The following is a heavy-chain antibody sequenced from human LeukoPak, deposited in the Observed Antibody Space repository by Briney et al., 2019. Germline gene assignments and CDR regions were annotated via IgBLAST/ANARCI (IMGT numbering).Heavy chain of an antibody. J-gene: IGHJ6*04. V-gene: IGHV4-34*01. CDR2: INHSGST. CDR1: GGSFSGYY. D-gene: IGHD3-10*01. Sequence: PSETLSLTCAVYGGSFSGYYLSWIRQPPGKGLEWIGEINHSGSTNYNPSLKSRVTISVDTSKNQFSLKLSSVTAADTAVYYCARGPSGFGELSHYYGMDVWGKGTTVTVSS. CDR3: ARGPSGFGELSHYYGMDV.